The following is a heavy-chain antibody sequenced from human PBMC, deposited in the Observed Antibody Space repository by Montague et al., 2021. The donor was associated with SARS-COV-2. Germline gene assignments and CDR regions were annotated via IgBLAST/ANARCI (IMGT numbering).Heavy chain of an antibody. CDR1: GFSLSTSGMC. D-gene: IGHD3-9*01. V-gene: IGHV2-70*01. Sequence: PPLVKPTQTLTLXCTFSGFSLSTSGMCVSWIRQPPGKALEWLALIDWDXDKYYSASLKTRLTISKDTSKNQVVLTMTNMDPVDTATYYCARMVTIFSLGGYYYYYGMDVWGQGTTVTVSS. CDR2: IDWDXDK. CDR3: ARMVTIFSLGGYYYYYGMDV. J-gene: IGHJ6*02.